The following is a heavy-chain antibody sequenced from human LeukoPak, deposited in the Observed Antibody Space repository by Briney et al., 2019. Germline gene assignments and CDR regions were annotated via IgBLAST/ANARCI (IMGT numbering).Heavy chain of an antibody. CDR2: IIPIFGTA. Sequence: GASVKVSCKASGGTFSSYAISWVRQAPGQGLEWMGGIIPIFGTAIYAQKFQGRVTMTEDTSTDTAYMELSSLRSEDTAVYYCATGSRGYSYGASFDYWGQGTLVTVSS. CDR1: GGTFSSYA. D-gene: IGHD5-18*01. J-gene: IGHJ4*02. V-gene: IGHV1-69*06. CDR3: ATGSRGYSYGASFDY.